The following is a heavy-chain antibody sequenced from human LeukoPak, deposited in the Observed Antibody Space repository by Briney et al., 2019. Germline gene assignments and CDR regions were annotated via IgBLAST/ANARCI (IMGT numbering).Heavy chain of an antibody. J-gene: IGHJ4*02. CDR2: ISGSGGST. V-gene: IGHV3-23*01. CDR1: GLTFSTYA. CDR3: AKRRCSAVSCPYYFDS. Sequence: PGGSLRLSCAAAGLTFSTYAMTWVRQAPGKGLECVSAISGSGGSTYYAGSVKGRFTISRDNSKNTLYLQMNSLRAEDTAVYYCAKRRCSAVSCPYYFDSWGQGTLVTVSS. D-gene: IGHD2-15*01.